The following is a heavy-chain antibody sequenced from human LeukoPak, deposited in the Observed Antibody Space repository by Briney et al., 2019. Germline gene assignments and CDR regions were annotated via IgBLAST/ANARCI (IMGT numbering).Heavy chain of an antibody. CDR1: GGSFSGYY. V-gene: IGHV4-34*01. Sequence: PSETLSLTCAVYGGSFSGYYWSWIRQPPGKGLEWIGEINHSGSTNWNPSLKSRVTISVDTSKNQFSLKLSSVTAADTAVYYCASKVYYYDSSGSHHYFDYWGQGTLVTVSS. D-gene: IGHD3-22*01. CDR3: ASKVYYYDSSGSHHYFDY. CDR2: INHSGST. J-gene: IGHJ4*02.